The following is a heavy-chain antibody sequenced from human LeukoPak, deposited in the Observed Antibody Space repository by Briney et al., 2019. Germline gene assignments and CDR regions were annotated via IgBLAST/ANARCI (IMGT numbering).Heavy chain of an antibody. Sequence: PSETLSLTCTVSGGSISSYYWSWIRQPAGKGLEWIGRIYTSGSTNYNPSLKSRVTISVDKSKNQFSLKLSSVTAADTAVYYCARGSMVRAKQGFDPWGQGTLVTVSS. J-gene: IGHJ5*02. V-gene: IGHV4-4*07. D-gene: IGHD3-10*01. CDR3: ARGSMVRAKQGFDP. CDR1: GGSISSYY. CDR2: IYTSGST.